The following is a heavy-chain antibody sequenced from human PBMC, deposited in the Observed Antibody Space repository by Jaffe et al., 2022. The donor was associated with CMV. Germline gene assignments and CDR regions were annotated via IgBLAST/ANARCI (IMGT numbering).Heavy chain of an antibody. D-gene: IGHD2-15*01. CDR3: ARGGGGEYCSGGSCYYFDY. Sequence: QVQLQESGPGLVKPSETLSLTCTVSGGSVSSGSYYWSWIRQPPGKGLEWIGYIYYSGSTNYNPSLKSRVTISVDTSKNQFSLKLSSVTAADTAVYYCARGGGGEYCSGGSCYYFDYWGQGTLVTVSS. CDR2: IYYSGST. CDR1: GGSVSSGSYY. V-gene: IGHV4-61*01. J-gene: IGHJ4*02.